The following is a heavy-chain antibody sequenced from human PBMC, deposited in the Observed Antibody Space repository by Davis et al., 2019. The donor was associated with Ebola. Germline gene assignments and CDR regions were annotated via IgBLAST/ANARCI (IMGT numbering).Heavy chain of an antibody. CDR1: GGSISSSNW. CDR3: ARDYPYYYDSSGYYGDAFDI. CDR2: IYHSGST. V-gene: IGHV4-4*02. D-gene: IGHD3-22*01. Sequence: SETLSLTCAVSGGSISSSNWWSWVRQPPGKGLEWIGEIYHSGSTNYNPSLKSRVTISVDTSKNQFSLKLSSVTAADTAVYYCARDYPYYYDSSGYYGDAFDIWGQGTMVTVSS. J-gene: IGHJ3*02.